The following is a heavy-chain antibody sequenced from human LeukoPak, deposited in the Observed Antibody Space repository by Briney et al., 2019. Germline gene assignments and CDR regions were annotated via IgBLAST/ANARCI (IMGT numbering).Heavy chain of an antibody. D-gene: IGHD2-15*01. V-gene: IGHV1-69*13. Sequence: GASVKVSCKASGGTFSSYAISWVRQAPGQGLEWMGGIIPIFGTANYAQKFQGRVRITADESTSTAYMELSSLRSEDTAVYYCARDRSAQDAFDIWGQGTMVTVSS. CDR1: GGTFSSYA. J-gene: IGHJ3*02. CDR3: ARDRSAQDAFDI. CDR2: IIPIFGTA.